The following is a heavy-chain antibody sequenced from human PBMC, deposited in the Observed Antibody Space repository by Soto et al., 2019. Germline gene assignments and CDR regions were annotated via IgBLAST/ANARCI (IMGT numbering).Heavy chain of an antibody. J-gene: IGHJ6*01. CDR3: ARGSEYSYGYNYYGMEV. CDR1: RFMFSSYG. Sequence: PVGSLRLSCAASRFMFSSYGTHWVRQAPGKGLVWVSRINSDGGTTTYADSVKGRFTISRDNAKNTLYLQMNSLRAEDTAVYYCARGSEYSYGYNYYGMEVWGQGTGGTVSS. V-gene: IGHV3-74*01. CDR2: INSDGGTT. D-gene: IGHD5-18*01.